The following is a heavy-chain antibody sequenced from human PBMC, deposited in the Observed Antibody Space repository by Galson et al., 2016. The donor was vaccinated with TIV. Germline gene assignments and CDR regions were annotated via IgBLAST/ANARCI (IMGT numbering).Heavy chain of an antibody. CDR1: GFTVSNNY. CDR2: IYSTGRT. Sequence: SLRLSCAASGFTVSNNYMSWVRQAPGKGLEWVSIIYSTGRTHYADSVKGRFTISRDNSKNTLFLQMNSLRAADTAVYFCVRGGEGTSLWYFDLWGPGTLVTVSS. D-gene: IGHD3-16*01. V-gene: IGHV3-53*01. CDR3: VRGGEGTSLWYFDL. J-gene: IGHJ2*01.